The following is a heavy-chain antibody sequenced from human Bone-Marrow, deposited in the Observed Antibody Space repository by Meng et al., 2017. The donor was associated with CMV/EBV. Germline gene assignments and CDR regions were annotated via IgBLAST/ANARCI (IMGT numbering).Heavy chain of an antibody. J-gene: IGHJ5*02. D-gene: IGHD6-13*01. CDR2: INHSGST. CDR3: ARRGTYSSSWYRRPFDP. V-gene: IGHV4-34*01. Sequence: SQTLSLTCAVYGGSFSGYYWSWIRQPPGKGLEWIGEINHSGSTYYNPSLKSRVTISVDTSKNQFSLKLSSVTAADTAVYYCARRGTYSSSWYRRPFDPWGEGTLVTVSS. CDR1: GGSFSGYY.